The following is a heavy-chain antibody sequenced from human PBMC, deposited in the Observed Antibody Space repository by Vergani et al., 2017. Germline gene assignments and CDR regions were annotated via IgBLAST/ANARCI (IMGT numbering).Heavy chain of an antibody. CDR3: AKDTAMVTAFDY. V-gene: IGHV3-23*01. CDR1: GFTFSSYA. J-gene: IGHJ4*02. Sequence: EVQLLGSGGGLVQPGGSLRLSCAASGFTFSSYAMSRVRQAQGKGVEWGSAISGSGGSTYYADSVRGRFTISRDNSKNTLYLRMNSLRAEDAAVYYCAKDTAMVTAFDYWGQGTLVTVSS. CDR2: ISGSGGST. D-gene: IGHD5-18*01.